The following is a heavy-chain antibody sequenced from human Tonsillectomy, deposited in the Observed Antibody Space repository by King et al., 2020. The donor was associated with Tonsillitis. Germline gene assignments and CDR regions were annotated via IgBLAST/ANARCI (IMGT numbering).Heavy chain of an antibody. V-gene: IGHV3-9*01. CDR2: ITWNSGSI. CDR1: GFTFEDYA. Sequence: VQLVESGGGLVQPGRSLRLSCAASGFTFEDYAMHWVRQAPGKGLEWVSGITWNSGSIGYADSVKGRFTISRDNAKNSLYLQMNSLRAEDTALYYCAKGGGPYDNSHLHWFDPWGQGTLVTVSA. D-gene: IGHD3-22*01. CDR3: AKGGGPYDNSHLHWFDP. J-gene: IGHJ5*02.